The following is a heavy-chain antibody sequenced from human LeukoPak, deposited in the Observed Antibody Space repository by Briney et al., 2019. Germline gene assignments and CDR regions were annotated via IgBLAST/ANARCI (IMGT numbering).Heavy chain of an antibody. CDR2: IRYDGSNK. D-gene: IGHD3-22*01. CDR3: AKGEGWYYYDSSGYFFDY. CDR1: GFTFSSYA. V-gene: IGHV3-30*02. J-gene: IGHJ4*02. Sequence: GGSLRLSCAASGFTFSSYAMSWVRQAPGKGLEWVAFIRYDGSNKYYADSVKGRFTISRDNSKNTLYLQMNSLRAEDTAVYYCAKGEGWYYYDSSGYFFDYWGQGTLVTVSS.